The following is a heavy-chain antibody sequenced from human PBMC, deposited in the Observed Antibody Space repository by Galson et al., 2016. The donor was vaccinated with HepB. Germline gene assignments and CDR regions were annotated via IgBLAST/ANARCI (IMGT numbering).Heavy chain of an antibody. J-gene: IGHJ4*02. D-gene: IGHD4-17*01. Sequence: SLRLSCAGSGFTFSSLALHWVRQAPGKGLEWVTVISYDGRKRYYADSVKGRFSISRDDSKNTLYLEMNSLRPEDTAVYYCATDDDGGDYRLDYWGQGTPVTVSS. CDR3: ATDDDGGDYRLDY. CDR1: GFTFSSLA. V-gene: IGHV3-30*04. CDR2: ISYDGRKR.